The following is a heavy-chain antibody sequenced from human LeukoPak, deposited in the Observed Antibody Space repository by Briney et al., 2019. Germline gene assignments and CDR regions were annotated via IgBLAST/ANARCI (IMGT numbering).Heavy chain of an antibody. V-gene: IGHV3-23*01. CDR3: AKDDRWLQFCC. D-gene: IGHD5-24*01. CDR2: ISDTGGNT. J-gene: IGHJ4*02. Sequence: PGGSLRLSCAASGFTFRSYAMSWVRQAPGKGLEWVSVISDTGGNTYNAGSVKGRFTISRDNSRNTVYLQMNSLRAEDTAVYYCAKDDRWLQFCCWGQGTLVTVSS. CDR1: GFTFRSYA.